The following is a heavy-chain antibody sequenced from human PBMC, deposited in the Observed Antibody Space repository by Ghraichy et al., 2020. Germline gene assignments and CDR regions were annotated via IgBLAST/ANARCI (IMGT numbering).Heavy chain of an antibody. CDR3: ARAWIQQWLLDY. J-gene: IGHJ4*02. CDR2: ISSSSTYI. V-gene: IGHV3-21*01. D-gene: IGHD5-18*01. CDR1: GFSFSSYS. Sequence: LSLTCAASGFSFSSYSMNWVRQAPGKGVEWVSSISSSSTYIYYADSVKGRFTISRDNAKNSLYLQMNSLRADDAAVYFCARAWIQQWLLDYWGQGTLVTVSS.